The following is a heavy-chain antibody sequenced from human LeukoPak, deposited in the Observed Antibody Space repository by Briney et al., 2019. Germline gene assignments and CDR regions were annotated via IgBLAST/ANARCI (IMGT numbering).Heavy chain of an antibody. V-gene: IGHV1-69*04. Sequence: SVKVSCKASGGTFSSYTISWVRQAPGQGLEWMGRIIPILGIANYAQKFQGRVTMTTDTSTSTAYMELRSLRSDDTAVYYCARDLLAMIPSFSGEYWGQGTLVTVSS. D-gene: IGHD5-12*01. CDR2: IIPILGIA. CDR3: ARDLLAMIPSFSGEY. J-gene: IGHJ4*02. CDR1: GGTFSSYT.